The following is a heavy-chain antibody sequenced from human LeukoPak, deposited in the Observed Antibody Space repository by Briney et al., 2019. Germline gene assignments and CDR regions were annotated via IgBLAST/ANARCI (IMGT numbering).Heavy chain of an antibody. CDR2: IYHSGST. CDR3: ARAPLGLRAFDI. D-gene: IGHD3-16*01. Sequence: PSETLSLTCAVSGGSISSGGYSWSWIRQPPGKGLEWIGYIYHSGSTYYNPSLKSRVTISVDRSKNQSSLKLSSVTAADTAVYYCARAPLGLRAFDIWGQGTMVTVSS. J-gene: IGHJ3*02. V-gene: IGHV4-30-2*01. CDR1: GGSISSGGYS.